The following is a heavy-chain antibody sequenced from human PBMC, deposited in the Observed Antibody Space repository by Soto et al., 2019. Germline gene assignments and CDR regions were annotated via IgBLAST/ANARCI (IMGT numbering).Heavy chain of an antibody. CDR1: GFPFDDYV. CDR2: INRDGGST. Sequence: GGSLRLSCAASGFPFDDYVMSWFRQAPGKGLEWVSGINRDGGSTGYADSVKGRFTISRDNAKNSLYLQMNSLRAEDTAFYYCARAPGYYGDFFDFWGQGTLVTVSS. D-gene: IGHD4-17*01. V-gene: IGHV3-20*04. J-gene: IGHJ4*02. CDR3: ARAPGYYGDFFDF.